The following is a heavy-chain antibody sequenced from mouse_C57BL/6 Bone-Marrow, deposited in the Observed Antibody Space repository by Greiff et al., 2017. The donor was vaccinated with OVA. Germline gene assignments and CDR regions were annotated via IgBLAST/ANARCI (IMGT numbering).Heavy chain of an antibody. D-gene: IGHD4-1*02. CDR3: ARQGNWDWFAY. V-gene: IGHV5-6*01. Sequence: EVQRVESGGDLVKPGGSLKLSCAASGFTFSSYGMSWVRQTPDKRLEWVATISSGGSYTYYPDRVKGRFTISRDNAKNTLYLQMSSLKSEDTAMYYCARQGNWDWFAYWGQGTLVTVSA. J-gene: IGHJ3*01. CDR1: GFTFSSYG. CDR2: ISSGGSYT.